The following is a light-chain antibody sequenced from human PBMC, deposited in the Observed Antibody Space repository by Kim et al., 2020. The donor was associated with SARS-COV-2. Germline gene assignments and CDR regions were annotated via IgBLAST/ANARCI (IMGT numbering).Light chain of an antibody. CDR1: RRDVGSYNL. V-gene: IGLV2-23*02. CDR2: EVS. CDR3: CSFAGSSTSVV. Sequence: SITISCSGTRRDVGSYNLGAWYQQHPGKAPMLMIYEVSKRPSGVSNRFSGSKSGNAASLTISGLQAEDEADYYWCSFAGSSTSVVFGGGTQLTVL. J-gene: IGLJ2*01.